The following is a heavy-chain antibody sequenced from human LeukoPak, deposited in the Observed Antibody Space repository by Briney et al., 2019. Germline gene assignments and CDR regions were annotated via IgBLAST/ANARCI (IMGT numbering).Heavy chain of an antibody. Sequence: SETLSLTCTVSGGSVSSGSYYWSWIRQPPGKGLEWIGYIYYNGSTNYNPSLKSRVTISVDTSKNQFSLKLSSVTAADTAVYYCARGNYSSGTFDYWGQGTLVTASS. CDR3: ARGNYSSGTFDY. CDR2: IYYNGST. V-gene: IGHV4-61*01. CDR1: GGSVSSGSYY. D-gene: IGHD6-19*01. J-gene: IGHJ4*02.